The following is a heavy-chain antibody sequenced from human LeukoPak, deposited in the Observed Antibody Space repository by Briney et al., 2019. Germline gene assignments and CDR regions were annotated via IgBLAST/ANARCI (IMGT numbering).Heavy chain of an antibody. CDR3: ARAVRDRGVILPWFDP. V-gene: IGHV1-46*01. CDR1: GYTFTSYY. J-gene: IGHJ5*02. D-gene: IGHD3-10*01. Sequence: ASVKVSCKASGYTFTSYYMHWVRQAPEQGLEWMGIINPSGGSTSYAQKFQGRVTMTRDMSTSTVYMELSSLRSEDTAVYYCARAVRDRGVILPWFDPWGQGTLVTVSS. CDR2: INPSGGST.